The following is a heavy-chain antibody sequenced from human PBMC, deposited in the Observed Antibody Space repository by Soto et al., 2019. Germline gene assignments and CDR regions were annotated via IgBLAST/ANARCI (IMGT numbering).Heavy chain of an antibody. CDR3: SRESGAATATLDYYYFYMDV. D-gene: IGHD6-25*01. CDR1: GDRFTDYY. V-gene: IGHV1-2*04. J-gene: IGHJ6*03. CDR2: INPNSGVT. Sequence: QVQLVQSGAEVKEPGASVTVSCRASGDRFTDYYMHWVRQAPGQGLEWMGWINPNSGVTKYAQKFQGWVTMTRDTSIRTVYMQLSRLGFDDTAIYYCSRESGAATATLDYYYFYMDVWGTGTTVTVSS.